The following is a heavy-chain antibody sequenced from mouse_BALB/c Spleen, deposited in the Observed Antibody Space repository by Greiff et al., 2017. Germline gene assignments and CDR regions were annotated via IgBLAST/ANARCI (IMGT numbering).Heavy chain of an antibody. Sequence: EVQVVQSGGGLVQPGGSLRLSCATSGFTFTDYYMSWVRQPPGKALEWLGFIRNKANGYTTEHSASVKGTFTISRSNAHSILYLHMNTLRASDSAAYYCARDTTAATGFDVWGEGTTVTVSS. V-gene: IGHV7-3*02. D-gene: IGHD1-1*01. J-gene: IGHJ1*01. CDR2: IRNKANGYTT. CDR3: ARDTTAATGFDV. CDR1: GFTFTDYY.